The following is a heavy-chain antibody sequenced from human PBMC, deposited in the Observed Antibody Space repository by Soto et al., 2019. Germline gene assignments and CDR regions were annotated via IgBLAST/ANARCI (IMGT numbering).Heavy chain of an antibody. V-gene: IGHV1-69*13. J-gene: IGHJ6*02. Sequence: SVKVSCKASGGTFSSYAISWVRQAPGQGLEWMGGIIPIFGTANYAQKFQGRVTITADESTSTAYMELSSLRSEDTAVYYCAREDDRSSWSNYYYYGMDVWGQGTTVTVSS. CDR1: GGTFSSYA. CDR3: AREDDRSSWSNYYYYGMDV. CDR2: IIPIFGTA. D-gene: IGHD6-13*01.